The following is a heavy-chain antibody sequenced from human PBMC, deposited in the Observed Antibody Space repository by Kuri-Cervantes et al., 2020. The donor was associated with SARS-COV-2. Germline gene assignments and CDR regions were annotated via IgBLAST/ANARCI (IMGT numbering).Heavy chain of an antibody. V-gene: IGHV3-21*01. CDR1: GFRFSNYN. D-gene: IGHD2-15*01. J-gene: IGHJ4*02. Sequence: GESLKISCVASGFRFSNYNLNWVRQAPGKGLEWVSTISSGSDYIYYGDSVKGRFTISRDNAENSLYLQMNSLRVGDTAVYYCTRDRGYCSGGGWYSTGFSFDYWGQGALVTVSS. CDR3: TRDRGYCSGGGWYSTGFSFDY. CDR2: ISSGSDYI.